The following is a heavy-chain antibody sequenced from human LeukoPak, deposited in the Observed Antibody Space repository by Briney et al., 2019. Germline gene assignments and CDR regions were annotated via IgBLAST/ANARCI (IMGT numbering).Heavy chain of an antibody. CDR3: ARAKPKNMVRGLIMRRESRYYFDY. CDR1: GFTFSDYY. V-gene: IGHV3-11*01. Sequence: GGSLRLSCAASGFTFSDYYMSWIRQAPGKGLECVSYISSSGNTTYYSDSVRGRFTISRDNAKNSLHLQMNSLRAEDTAVYYCARAKPKNMVRGLIMRRESRYYFDYWGQGTLVTVSS. CDR2: ISSSGNTT. J-gene: IGHJ4*02. D-gene: IGHD3-10*01.